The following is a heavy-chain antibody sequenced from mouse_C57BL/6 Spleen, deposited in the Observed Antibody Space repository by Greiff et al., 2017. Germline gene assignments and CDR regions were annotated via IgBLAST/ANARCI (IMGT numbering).Heavy chain of an antibody. Sequence: QVQLQQPGAELVMPGASVKLSCKASGYTFTSYWMHWVKQRPGQGLEWIGEIDPSDSYTNYNQKFKGKSTLTVDKSSSTAYMQLSSLTSEDSAVXDCARRSNCFWFAYWGQGTLVTVSA. CDR1: GYTFTSYW. CDR2: IDPSDSYT. CDR3: ARRSNCFWFAY. J-gene: IGHJ3*01. D-gene: IGHD2-5*01. V-gene: IGHV1-69*01.